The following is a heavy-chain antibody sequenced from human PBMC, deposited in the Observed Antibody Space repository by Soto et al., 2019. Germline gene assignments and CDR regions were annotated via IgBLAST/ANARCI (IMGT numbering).Heavy chain of an antibody. CDR2: ISGSGFKK. D-gene: IGHD1-26*01. Sequence: GGSLRVSCAASGFIFENFGMSWVRQAPGKGLEWISSISGSGFKKYYADSVKGRFTISRDNSKGTVYLELNNLSAEDTAVYHCAKNQGVELVPLATVDWFDPWGQGSVVTVSS. J-gene: IGHJ5*02. V-gene: IGHV3-23*01. CDR1: GFIFENFG. CDR3: AKNQGVELVPLATVDWFDP.